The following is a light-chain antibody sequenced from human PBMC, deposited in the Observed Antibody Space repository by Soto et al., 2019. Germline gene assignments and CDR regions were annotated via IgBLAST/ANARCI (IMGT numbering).Light chain of an antibody. V-gene: IGLV2-14*03. CDR3: SSYTTTYSLV. CDR2: DVN. Sequence: QSALTQPASVSGSPGQSITISCTGTTSDVGAYDYVSRYKQHPDKAPKLIIYDVNSRLSGISNRFSGSKSGNTASLTVSGLQAEDEGYYYCSSYTTTYSLVFGGGTKLPGL. CDR1: TSDVGAYDY. J-gene: IGLJ2*01.